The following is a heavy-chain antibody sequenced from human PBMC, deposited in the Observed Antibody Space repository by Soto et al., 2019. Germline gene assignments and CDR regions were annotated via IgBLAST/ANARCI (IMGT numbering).Heavy chain of an antibody. J-gene: IGHJ6*02. V-gene: IGHV4-59*01. Sequence: SETLFLTCTVSGGSISSYYWSWIRQPPGKGLEWIGYMYNTGSTIYNPSLKSRVTISVDTSKNQFSLKLNSVTAADTAVYYCARDLWGYCGADCYPLDVWGQGTTVT. CDR2: MYNTGST. D-gene: IGHD2-21*02. CDR1: GGSISSYY. CDR3: ARDLWGYCGADCYPLDV.